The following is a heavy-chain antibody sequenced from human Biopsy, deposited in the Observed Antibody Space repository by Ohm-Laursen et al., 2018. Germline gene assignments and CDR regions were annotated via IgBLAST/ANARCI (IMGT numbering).Heavy chain of an antibody. D-gene: IGHD2-21*01. V-gene: IGHV4-61*01. Sequence: GTLSLTWSVSGGSVSSSNYYWNWIRQTPGKGLEWIGFIYNTGRTNYNPSLKSRVTISLDTSKNQFSLELSSVIPSDTAVYYCAIDRVPRRGVMPVYYYGMDVWGQGSTVTVSS. CDR3: AIDRVPRRGVMPVYYYGMDV. J-gene: IGHJ6*02. CDR1: GGSVSSSNYY. CDR2: IYNTGRT.